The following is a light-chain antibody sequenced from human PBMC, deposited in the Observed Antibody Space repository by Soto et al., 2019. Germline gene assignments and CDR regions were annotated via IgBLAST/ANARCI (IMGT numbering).Light chain of an antibody. CDR2: GAS. CDR3: QQYNNWPRT. V-gene: IGKV3-15*01. J-gene: IGKJ1*01. Sequence: EIVMTQSPATLSLSPGERATLSFMASQSVSSTLAWYQQKPGQAPRLLIYGASTRATGIPARFSGSGSGTEFTLTITSLQSEDFAVYFCQQYNNWPRTFGQGTKVDIK. CDR1: QSVSST.